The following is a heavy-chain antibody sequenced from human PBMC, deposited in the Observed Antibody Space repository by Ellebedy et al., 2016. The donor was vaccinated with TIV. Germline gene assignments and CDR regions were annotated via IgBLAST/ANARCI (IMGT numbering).Heavy chain of an antibody. CDR3: ARDRGGNYHFDY. D-gene: IGHD4-23*01. CDR1: GGSISSSSYY. V-gene: IGHV4-39*07. J-gene: IGHJ4*02. CDR2: IYYSGST. Sequence: SETLSLXCTVSGGSISSSSYYWGWIRQPPGKGLEWIGSIYYSGSTYYNPSLKSRVTISVDTSKNQFSLKLSSVTAADTAVYYCARDRGGNYHFDYWGQGTLVTVSS.